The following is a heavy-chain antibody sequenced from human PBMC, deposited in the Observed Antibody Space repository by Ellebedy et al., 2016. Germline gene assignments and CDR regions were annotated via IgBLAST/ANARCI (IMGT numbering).Heavy chain of an antibody. CDR1: GYTFTSYA. V-gene: IGHV1-3*01. Sequence: ASVKVSCKASGYTFTSYAMHWVRQAPGQRLEWMGWINAGNGNTKYSQKFQGRVTITRDTSASTAYMELSSLRSEDTAVYYCATPSTWAYCGGDCYPPDAFDIWGQGTMVTVSS. CDR3: ATPSTWAYCGGDCYPPDAFDI. CDR2: INAGNGNT. J-gene: IGHJ3*02. D-gene: IGHD2-21*02.